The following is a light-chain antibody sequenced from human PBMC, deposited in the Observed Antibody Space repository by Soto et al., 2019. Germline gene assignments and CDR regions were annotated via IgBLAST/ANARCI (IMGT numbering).Light chain of an antibody. CDR2: DAS. CDR1: QSVGRN. CDR3: QQYGSSSWT. J-gene: IGKJ1*01. Sequence: EIVLTQSPASLSVSPGERVTLSCRASQSVGRNLAWYHQQPGQAPRLLIYDASSRATGVPARFSGSGSGTDFTLTISRLEPEDFAVYYCQQYGSSSWTFGQGTKVDIK. V-gene: IGKV3-20*01.